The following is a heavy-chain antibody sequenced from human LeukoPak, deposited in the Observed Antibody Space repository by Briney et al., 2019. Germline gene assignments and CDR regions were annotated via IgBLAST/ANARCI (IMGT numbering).Heavy chain of an antibody. CDR2: ISSSSSYT. CDR1: GFTFSDYY. V-gene: IGHV3-11*06. Sequence: GGSLRLSCAASGFTFSDYYMSWIRQAPWKGLEWVSYISSSSSYTNYADSVKGRFTISRDNAKNSLYLQMNSLRAEDTAVYYCARETVAGTLDYWGQGTLVTVSS. J-gene: IGHJ4*02. D-gene: IGHD6-19*01. CDR3: ARETVAGTLDY.